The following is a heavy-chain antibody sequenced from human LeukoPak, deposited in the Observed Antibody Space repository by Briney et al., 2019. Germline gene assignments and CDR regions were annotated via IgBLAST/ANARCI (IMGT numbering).Heavy chain of an antibody. CDR3: ATRTVPTAIHSAFDI. D-gene: IGHD2-2*02. V-gene: IGHV1-24*01. CDR2: YEPEDGET. J-gene: IGHJ3*02. CDR1: GYTLSVLP. Sequence: ASVKVSCKSSGYTLSVLPIHWVRRAPGKGLECMGGYEPEDGETFYTQEFQGRVTMTEDISTDTAYMELSSLRSDDTAMYYCATRTVPTAIHSAFDIWGQGTMVTVSS.